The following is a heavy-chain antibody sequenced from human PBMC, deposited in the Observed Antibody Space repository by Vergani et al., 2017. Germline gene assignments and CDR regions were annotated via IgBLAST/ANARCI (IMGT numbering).Heavy chain of an antibody. J-gene: IGHJ3*02. Sequence: QVQLQESGPGLVKPSETLSLTCTVSGYSISSGYYWVWIRQPPGKGLEWIGSIYHSGSTYYNPSLKSRVTIAVDTSKNQFSLKLSSVTAADTAVYYCARVLGSYCSGGSCYSEDDAFDIWGQGTMVTVSS. CDR2: IYHSGST. CDR3: ARVLGSYCSGGSCYSEDDAFDI. V-gene: IGHV4-38-2*02. CDR1: GYSISSGYY. D-gene: IGHD2-15*01.